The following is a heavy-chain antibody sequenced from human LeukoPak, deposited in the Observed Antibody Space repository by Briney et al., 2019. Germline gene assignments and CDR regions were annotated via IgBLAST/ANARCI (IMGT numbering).Heavy chain of an antibody. Sequence: SETLSLTCAVYGGSFSGYYWSWIRQPPGKGLEWIGEINHSGSTNCNPSLKSRVTISVDTSKNQFSLKLSSVTAADTAVYYCARWGLQLWSHFDYWGQGTLVTVSS. V-gene: IGHV4-34*01. CDR2: INHSGST. J-gene: IGHJ4*02. CDR3: ARWGLQLWSHFDY. D-gene: IGHD5-18*01. CDR1: GGSFSGYY.